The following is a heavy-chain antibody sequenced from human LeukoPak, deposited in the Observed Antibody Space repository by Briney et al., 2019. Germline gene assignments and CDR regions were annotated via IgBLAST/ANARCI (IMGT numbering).Heavy chain of an antibody. V-gene: IGHV3-49*04. CDR3: SRNGLVDFDY. J-gene: IGHJ4*02. Sequence: PGGSLRLSCTPSGFPFHDFAMSWVRQPAGKGLEWVGFFRRRAYGGVAEYAASVKGRFIISRDDSTVIAYLQMNSRKTEDTAVYYCSRNGLVDFDYWGQGSRVIVSP. CDR1: GFPFHDFA. CDR2: FRRRAYGGVA.